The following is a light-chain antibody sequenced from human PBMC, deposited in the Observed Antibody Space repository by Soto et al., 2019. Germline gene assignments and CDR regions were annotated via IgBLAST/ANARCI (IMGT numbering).Light chain of an antibody. CDR2: NNY. J-gene: IGLJ6*01. CDR1: SCNIGTNT. V-gene: IGLV1-44*01. Sequence: QLVLTQPPSASGTPGQRVSVSCSGSSCNIGTNTVNWYQHLPGTAPKLLIHNNYQRPSGVPDRFSGSKSGTSASLAFSGLQSEDEAGYSCAPWADSLNDNVFASGTQLTVL. CDR3: APWADSLNDNV.